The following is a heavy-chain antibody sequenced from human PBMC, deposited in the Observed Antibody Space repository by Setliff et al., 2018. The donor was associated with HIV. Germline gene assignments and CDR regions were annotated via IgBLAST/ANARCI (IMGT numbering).Heavy chain of an antibody. CDR2: IKSKSDGETP. V-gene: IGHV3-15*01. CDR1: GFTFSGAE. J-gene: IGHJ3*01. Sequence: GESLKISCAASGFTFSGAEIHWVRQAPGKGLEWVARIKSKSDGETPDYAAPVRGRFTISRDDSKNTLYLQMNNLKIEDTAVYYCVTDDKVAFDVWGRGTTVTVSS. CDR3: VTDDKVAFDV.